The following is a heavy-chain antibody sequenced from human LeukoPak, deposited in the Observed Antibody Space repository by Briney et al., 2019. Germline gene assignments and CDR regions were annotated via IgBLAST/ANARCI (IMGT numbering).Heavy chain of an antibody. CDR1: GFTVSSNY. J-gene: IGHJ4*02. CDR2: ISAAGGIT. Sequence: GGSLRLSCAASGFTVSSNYMSWVRQAPGKGLEWVSTISAAGGITYYADSVKGRFTISRDNSKNTLFLQMSSLRAEDTAVYYCAGYYCSSGTCRKYLDYWGQGTLVTVSS. D-gene: IGHD2-15*01. V-gene: IGHV3-23*01. CDR3: AGYYCSSGTCRKYLDY.